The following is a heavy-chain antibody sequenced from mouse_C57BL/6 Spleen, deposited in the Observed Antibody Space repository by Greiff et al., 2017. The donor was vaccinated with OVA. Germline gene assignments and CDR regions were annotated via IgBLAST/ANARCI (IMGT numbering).Heavy chain of an antibody. CDR1: GYTFTTYP. CDR3: ARGRPYYGSSYGYLDV. Sequence: QVQLQQSGAELVKPGASVKMSCKASGYTFTTYPIEWMKQNHGKSLEWIGNFHPYNDDTKYNEKFKGKATLTVEKSSSTVYLELSRLTSDDSAVYYCARGRPYYGSSYGYLDVWGTGTTVTVSS. J-gene: IGHJ1*03. D-gene: IGHD1-1*01. V-gene: IGHV1-47*01. CDR2: FHPYNDDT.